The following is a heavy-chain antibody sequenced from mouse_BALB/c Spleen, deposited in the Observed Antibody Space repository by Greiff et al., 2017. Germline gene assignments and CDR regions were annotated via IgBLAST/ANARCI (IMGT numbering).Heavy chain of an antibody. Sequence: VQLQQSGAELVRPGSSVKISCKASGYAFSSYWMNWVKQRPGQGLEWIGQIYPGDGDTNYNGKFKGKATLTADKSSSTAYMQLSSLTSEDSAVYYCARDGNYKGFAYWGQGTLVTVSA. CDR3: ARDGNYKGFAY. V-gene: IGHV1-80*01. CDR2: IYPGDGDT. J-gene: IGHJ3*01. CDR1: GYAFSSYW. D-gene: IGHD2-1*01.